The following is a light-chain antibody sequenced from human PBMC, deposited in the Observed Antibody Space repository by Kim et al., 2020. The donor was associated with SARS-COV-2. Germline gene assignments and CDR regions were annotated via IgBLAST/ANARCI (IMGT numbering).Light chain of an antibody. CDR2: DVS. CDR3: SSYTSSRTWV. CDR1: SSDVGSSNY. Sequence: GQSITISCTGTSSDVGSSNYVSCYQQHPGKAPKLMVYDVSQRPSGVSNRFSGSKSGNTASLTISGLQAEDEADYHCSSYTSSRTWVFGGGTQLTVL. J-gene: IGLJ3*02. V-gene: IGLV2-14*03.